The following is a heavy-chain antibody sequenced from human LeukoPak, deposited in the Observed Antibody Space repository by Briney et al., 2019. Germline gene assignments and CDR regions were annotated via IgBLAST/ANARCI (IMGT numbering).Heavy chain of an antibody. CDR2: IYYSGST. CDR1: GGSISSYY. D-gene: IGHD3-3*01. J-gene: IGHJ2*01. Sequence: PSETLSLTCTVSGGSISSYYWSWIRQPPGKGLEWIGYIYYSGSTNYNPSLKSRVTISVDTSKNQFSLKLSSVTAADTAVYYCARGYDFWSGSHWYFDLWGRGTLVTVSS. CDR3: ARGYDFWSGSHWYFDL. V-gene: IGHV4-59*01.